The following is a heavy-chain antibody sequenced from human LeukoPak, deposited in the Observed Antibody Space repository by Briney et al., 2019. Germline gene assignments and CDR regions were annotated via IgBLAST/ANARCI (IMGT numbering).Heavy chain of an antibody. Sequence: GSSVKVSCKASGGTFSSYAIIWVRQAPGQGLEWMGRIIPILGIANYAQKFQGRVTITADKSTSTAYMELSSLRSEDTAVYYCARDRSEGYYGSGSYFNWFDPWGQGTLVTVSS. J-gene: IGHJ5*02. D-gene: IGHD3-10*01. CDR1: GGTFSSYA. V-gene: IGHV1-69*04. CDR2: IIPILGIA. CDR3: ARDRSEGYYGSGSYFNWFDP.